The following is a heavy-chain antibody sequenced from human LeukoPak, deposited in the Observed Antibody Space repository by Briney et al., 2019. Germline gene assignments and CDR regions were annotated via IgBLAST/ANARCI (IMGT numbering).Heavy chain of an antibody. V-gene: IGHV4-4*07. CDR3: ARVGTYYGSGSYSPEY. CDR1: GASISSYD. Sequence: SETLSLTCTVSGASISSYDWSWIRQPAGNGLEWIGRIYTSGSTNYNPSLKSRVTMSVDTSKNQFSLKLSSVTTADTAVYFCARVGTYYGSGSYSPEYWGQGTLVTVSS. D-gene: IGHD3-10*01. CDR2: IYTSGST. J-gene: IGHJ4*02.